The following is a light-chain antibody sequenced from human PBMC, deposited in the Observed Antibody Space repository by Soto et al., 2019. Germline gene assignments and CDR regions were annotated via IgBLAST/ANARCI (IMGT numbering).Light chain of an antibody. J-gene: IGLJ1*01. CDR1: SSDVGGYNY. Sequence: QSALTQPASVSGSPGQSITISCTGTSSDVGGYNYVSWYQQQSGKAPKLMIHEVSNRPSGVSNRFSGSKSGNTASLTISGLQAEDEADYYCQSYENSRTGFYVFGTGTKLTVL. CDR2: EVS. V-gene: IGLV2-14*01. CDR3: QSYENSRTGFYV.